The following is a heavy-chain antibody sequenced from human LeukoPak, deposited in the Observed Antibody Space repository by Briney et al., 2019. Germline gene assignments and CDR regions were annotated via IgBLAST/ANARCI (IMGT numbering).Heavy chain of an antibody. J-gene: IGHJ4*02. V-gene: IGHV3-23*01. Sequence: PGGSLRLSCAASGFTFSSYAMNWLRQAPGKGLEWVSAITGSGDSTYYADSVKGRFTISRDNSKNALYLQMNSLRAEDTAVFYCAKDSAPLYRRSTPLNYWGQGTLVTVSS. D-gene: IGHD2-15*01. CDR2: ITGSGDST. CDR3: AKDSAPLYRRSTPLNY. CDR1: GFTFSSYA.